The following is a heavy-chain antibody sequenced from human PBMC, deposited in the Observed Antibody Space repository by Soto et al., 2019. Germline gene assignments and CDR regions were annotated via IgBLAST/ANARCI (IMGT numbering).Heavy chain of an antibody. Sequence: SETLSLTCTVSGGSISSYYWSWIRQPPGKGLEWIGYFYYSGSTNYNPSLKSRVTISVDTSKNQFSLKLSSVTAADTAVYYCARDIGCSGGSCYPYYYYYYMDVWGKGTTVTVSS. CDR3: ARDIGCSGGSCYPYYYYYYMDV. D-gene: IGHD2-15*01. V-gene: IGHV4-59*01. CDR2: FYYSGST. J-gene: IGHJ6*03. CDR1: GGSISSYY.